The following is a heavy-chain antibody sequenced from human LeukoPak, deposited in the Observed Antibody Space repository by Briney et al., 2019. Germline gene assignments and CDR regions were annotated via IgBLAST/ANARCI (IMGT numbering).Heavy chain of an antibody. CDR1: GGSFSGYY. D-gene: IGHD3-10*01. CDR3: ARETVLLWFGELQTFDY. CDR2: INHSGST. Sequence: SETLSLTCAVYGGSFSGYYWSWIRQPPGKGLEWIGEINHSGSTNYNPSLKSRVTISVDTSKNQFSLKLSSVTAADTAVYYCARETVLLWFGELQTFDYWGQGTLVTVSS. J-gene: IGHJ4*02. V-gene: IGHV4-34*01.